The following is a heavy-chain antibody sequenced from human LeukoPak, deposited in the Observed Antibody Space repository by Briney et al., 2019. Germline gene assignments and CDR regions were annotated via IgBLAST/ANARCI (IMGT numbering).Heavy chain of an antibody. CDR1: GFTFSSYA. CDR3: ARVGSSGWNAFDY. Sequence: PGGSLRLSCAASGFTFSSYAMSWVRQAPGKGLEWVSAISGSGGSTYYADSVKGRFTISRDNSKNTLYLQMNSLRAEDTAVYYCARVGSSGWNAFDYWGQGTLVTVSS. J-gene: IGHJ4*02. V-gene: IGHV3-23*01. CDR2: ISGSGGST. D-gene: IGHD6-19*01.